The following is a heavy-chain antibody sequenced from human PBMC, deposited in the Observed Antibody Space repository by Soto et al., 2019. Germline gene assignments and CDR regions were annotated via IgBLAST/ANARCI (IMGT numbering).Heavy chain of an antibody. J-gene: IGHJ4*02. D-gene: IGHD5-18*01. CDR3: AADHGYSYGYVFNY. CDR1: GFTFTSSA. CDR2: IVVGSGNT. V-gene: IGHV1-58*02. Sequence: ASVKVSCKASGFTFTSSAMQWVRQARGQRLEWIGWIVVGSGNTNYAQKFQERVTTTRDMSTSTAYMELSSLRSEDTAVYYCAADHGYSYGYVFNYWGQGTLVTVSS.